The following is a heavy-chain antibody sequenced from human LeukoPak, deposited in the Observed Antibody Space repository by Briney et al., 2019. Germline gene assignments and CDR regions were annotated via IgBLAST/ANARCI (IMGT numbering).Heavy chain of an antibody. V-gene: IGHV1-2*02. J-gene: IGHJ4*02. Sequence: ASIKVSCKTSGYTFTGYYIHWVRQAPGQGLEWRGWISGNTGSTNYAQKFQDRVTMTRDTSISTAYMDLNRLRSDDTAVYFCARVGPDCGGDCYSNWGQGTLVTVSS. CDR1: GYTFTGYY. D-gene: IGHD2-21*02. CDR3: ARVGPDCGGDCYSN. CDR2: ISGNTGST.